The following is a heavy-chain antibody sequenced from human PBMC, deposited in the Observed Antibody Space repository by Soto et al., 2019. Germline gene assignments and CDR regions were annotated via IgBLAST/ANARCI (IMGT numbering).Heavy chain of an antibody. CDR3: ARAVLRFLEWLPTPPDV. CDR2: ISSSSSYI. V-gene: IGHV3-21*01. J-gene: IGHJ6*04. Sequence: GGSLRLSCAASGFTFSSYSMNWVRQAPGKGLEWVSSISSSSSYIYYADSVKGRFTISRDNAKNSLYLQMNSLRAEDTAVYYCARAVLRFLEWLPTPPDVWGKGTTVTVSS. D-gene: IGHD3-3*01. CDR1: GFTFSSYS.